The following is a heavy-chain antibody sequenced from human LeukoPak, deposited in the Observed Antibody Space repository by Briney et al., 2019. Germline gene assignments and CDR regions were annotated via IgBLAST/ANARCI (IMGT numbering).Heavy chain of an antibody. CDR1: GAFITDYY. CDR2: IKYNEKT. CDR3: AKHLTGGSYPMDF. Sequence: SDTLSLTCTVSGAFITDYYWPWIRQPTGKTLEYIAYIKYNEKTYYNPSLTRRVTMQEDTFRNQCSLRLTSVTAAETAVYYCAKHLTGGSYPMDFWGQGALVTVSS. J-gene: IGHJ4*02. V-gene: IGHV4-59*08. D-gene: IGHD3-16*01.